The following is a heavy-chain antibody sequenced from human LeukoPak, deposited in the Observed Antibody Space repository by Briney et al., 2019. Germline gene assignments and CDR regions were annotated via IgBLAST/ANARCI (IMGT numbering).Heavy chain of an antibody. CDR3: ATEGKKQLLQGDAFDV. CDR2: SNLDHGET. CDR1: GYTLAELS. D-gene: IGHD2-2*01. V-gene: IGHV1-24*01. J-gene: IGHJ3*01. Sequence: ASVKVSCKVSGYTLAELSIHWVRQTPGKGLEWMGGSNLDHGETVYAPNFQGRVTMTEETSTGTAYMEVSTLRSDDTAVYYYATEGKKQLLQGDAFDVWGQGTMISVSS.